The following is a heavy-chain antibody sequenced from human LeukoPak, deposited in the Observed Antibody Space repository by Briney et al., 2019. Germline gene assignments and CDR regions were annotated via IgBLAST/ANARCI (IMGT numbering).Heavy chain of an antibody. CDR1: GGTFSSYA. J-gene: IGHJ4*02. Sequence: GASVKLSCKASGGTFSSYAISWGRQAPGPGLEWMGGIIPIFGTANYAQKFQGRVTITADESTSTAYMELSSLSSEDTAVYYCARVGDGLGSYDDWGQGSLVTVSS. CDR3: ARVGDGLGSYDD. CDR2: IIPIFGTA. D-gene: IGHD3-10*01. V-gene: IGHV1-69*01.